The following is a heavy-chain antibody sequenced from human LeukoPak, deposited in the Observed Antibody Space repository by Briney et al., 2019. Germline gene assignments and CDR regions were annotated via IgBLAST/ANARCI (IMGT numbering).Heavy chain of an antibody. CDR2: ITSSSRTI. CDR1: GFTFNTYS. D-gene: IGHD2-2*01. CDR3: ARRYCSSTSCLIDY. V-gene: IGHV3-48*02. Sequence: GGSLRLSCAASGFTFNTYSMNWVRQAPGKGLEWVSYITSSSRTIYYADSVKGRFTISRDNAKNSLYLQMNSLRDEDTAVYYCARRYCSSTSCLIDYWGQGTLVTVSS. J-gene: IGHJ4*02.